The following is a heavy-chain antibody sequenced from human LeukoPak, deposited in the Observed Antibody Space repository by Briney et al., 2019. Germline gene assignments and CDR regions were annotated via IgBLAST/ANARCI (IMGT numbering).Heavy chain of an antibody. Sequence: GGSLRLSCAASGFTFDDYAMHWVRHAPGKGLEWVSLISWDGGSTYYADSVKGRFTISRDNSKNSLYLQMNSLRAEDTALYYCAKDSLRGDGGYYGMDVWGQGTTVTVSS. J-gene: IGHJ6*02. CDR1: GFTFDDYA. CDR3: AKDSLRGDGGYYGMDV. V-gene: IGHV3-43D*03. CDR2: ISWDGGST.